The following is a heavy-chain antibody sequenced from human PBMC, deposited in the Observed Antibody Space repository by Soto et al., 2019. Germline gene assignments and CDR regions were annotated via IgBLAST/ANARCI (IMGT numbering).Heavy chain of an antibody. J-gene: IGHJ5*02. Sequence: PSETLSLTCFVSGGSVTSHHRSWIRQFPGQGLEWIAYTSYPWNTNYNPSLQSRVTLSFDTSKNQFSLKLTSMTAADTAVYYCAGDMPAGFTHYFNPWGQGTLVTVSS. CDR3: AGDMPAGFTHYFNP. CDR2: TSYPWNT. V-gene: IGHV4-59*02. CDR1: GGSVTSHH. D-gene: IGHD1-26*01.